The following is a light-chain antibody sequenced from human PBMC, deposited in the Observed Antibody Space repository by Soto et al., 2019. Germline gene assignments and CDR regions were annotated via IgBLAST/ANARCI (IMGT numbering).Light chain of an antibody. Sequence: EIVLAQSPSTLSFSLGERATRSCRASQSIGSYLAWYQHKLGQPPRLLLYDASNRATGIPVRFSGSGSGTDFTLTISSLEPEDFAVYYCQQRSTWPPFSFGPGTKVDIK. CDR1: QSIGSY. J-gene: IGKJ3*01. CDR3: QQRSTWPPFS. V-gene: IGKV3-11*01. CDR2: DAS.